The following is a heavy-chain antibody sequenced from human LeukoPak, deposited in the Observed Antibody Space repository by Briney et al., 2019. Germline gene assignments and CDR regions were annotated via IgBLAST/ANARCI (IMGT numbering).Heavy chain of an antibody. CDR2: IIPIFGTA. D-gene: IGHD2-2*01. CDR3: ARRDNYCSSTSCIEY. CDR1: GGTFSSYA. V-gene: IGHV1-69*05. J-gene: IGHJ4*02. Sequence: SVKVSCKASGGTFSSYAISWVRQAPGQGLEWMGGIIPIFGTANYAQKFQGRVTITTDESTSTAYMELSSLRSEDTAVYYCARRDNYCSSTSCIEYWGQGTLVTVSS.